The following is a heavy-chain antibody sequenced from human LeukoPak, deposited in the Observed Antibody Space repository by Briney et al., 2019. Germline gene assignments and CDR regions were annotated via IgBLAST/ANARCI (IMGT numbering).Heavy chain of an antibody. J-gene: IGHJ2*01. CDR3: ARASSGSYYPDWYFDL. Sequence: SQTLSLTCAISGDSVSSNSAAWNWIRHSPSRGLEWLGRTYYRSKRYNDYAVSVKSRITINPDTSKNQFSLQLNSVSPEETALHYCARASSGSYYPDWYFDLWGRGTLVTVSS. V-gene: IGHV6-1*01. D-gene: IGHD1-26*01. CDR2: TYYRSKRYN. CDR1: GDSVSSNSAA.